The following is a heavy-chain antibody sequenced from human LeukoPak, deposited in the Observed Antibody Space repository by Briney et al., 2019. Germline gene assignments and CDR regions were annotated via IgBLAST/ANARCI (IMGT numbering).Heavy chain of an antibody. V-gene: IGHV4-38-2*01. J-gene: IGHJ4*02. Sequence: ASETLSLTCAVSGYSINNGYYWGWIRQPPGKGLEWIGTIYHTGSTNYNPSLKSRVTISVDTSKNQFSLKLSSVTAADTAVYYCARTGRGYSGYDLLFDYWGQGTLVTVSS. D-gene: IGHD5-12*01. CDR2: IYHTGST. CDR3: ARTGRGYSGYDLLFDY. CDR1: GYSINNGYY.